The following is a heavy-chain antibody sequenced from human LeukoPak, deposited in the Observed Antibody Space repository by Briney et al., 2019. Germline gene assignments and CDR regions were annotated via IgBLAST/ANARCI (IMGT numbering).Heavy chain of an antibody. CDR3: ARGREVLRYFDWLLYPNY. CDR1: GYTFTSYG. V-gene: IGHV1-18*01. CDR2: ISAYNGNT. Sequence: ASVKVSCKASGYTFTSYGISWVRQAPGQGPEWMGWISAYNGNTNYAQKLQGRVTMTRNTSISTAYMELSSLRSEDTAVYYCARGREVLRYFDWLLYPNYWGQGTLVTVS. J-gene: IGHJ4*02. D-gene: IGHD3-9*01.